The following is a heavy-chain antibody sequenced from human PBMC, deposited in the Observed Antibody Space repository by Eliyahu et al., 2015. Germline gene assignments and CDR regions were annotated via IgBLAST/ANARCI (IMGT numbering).Heavy chain of an antibody. J-gene: IGHJ4*02. Sequence: EVQLVESGGGLVQPGGSLXXSCAXSGFTFXNHWMHWVRQAPGKGLVWVSRISPDGSSTNYADSVKGRFTISRDNAKNMFYLQMNSLRAEDTAVYYCASDYIPSVRGGWGQGTLVTVSS. D-gene: IGHD3-10*01. CDR2: ISPDGSST. CDR3: ASDYIPSVRGG. CDR1: GFTFXNHW. V-gene: IGHV3-74*01.